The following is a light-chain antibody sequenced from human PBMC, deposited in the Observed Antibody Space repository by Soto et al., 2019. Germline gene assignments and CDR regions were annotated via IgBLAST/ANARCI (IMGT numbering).Light chain of an antibody. V-gene: IGLV2-8*01. J-gene: IGLJ1*01. CDR2: EVT. CDR1: SSDVGFYNF. CDR3: CSYGGSFPYV. Sequence: QSVLTQPPSASGAPGQSLTISCTGTSSDVGFYNFVSWYQQRPGKAPKLVIYEVTKRPSGVPDRFSGSKSGSTASLTVSGLQADDEADFYCCSYGGSFPYVFGTGTKVTVL.